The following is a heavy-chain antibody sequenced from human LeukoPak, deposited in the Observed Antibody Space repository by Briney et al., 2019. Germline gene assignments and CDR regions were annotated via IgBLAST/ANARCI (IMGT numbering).Heavy chain of an antibody. Sequence: GGSLRLSCVVSGFTVSSNYMSWFRQAPGKGLEWVSVIYSGGSTYYADSVKGRFTISRDNSKNTLYLQMNSLRAEDTAVYYCAKDQLAIAVAGGGVFDYWGQGTLVTVSS. D-gene: IGHD6-19*01. CDR2: IYSGGST. CDR1: GFTVSSNY. CDR3: AKDQLAIAVAGGGVFDY. V-gene: IGHV3-66*01. J-gene: IGHJ4*02.